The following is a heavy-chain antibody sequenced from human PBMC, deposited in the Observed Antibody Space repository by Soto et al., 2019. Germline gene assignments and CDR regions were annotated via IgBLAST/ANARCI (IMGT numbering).Heavy chain of an antibody. Sequence: QVQLVESGGGMVQPGRSLRLSCAESGFTFSSYGMHLVRQAPGKGLECVAVIWYDGSNKYYADSVKGRFTISRDNSKNKLYMQMKRLRAEDTAVYYCARYLRYSSSWYLGAEYFQHWGQGNLVTVSS. J-gene: IGHJ1*01. CDR2: IWYDGSNK. CDR3: ARYLRYSSSWYLGAEYFQH. CDR1: GFTFSSYG. D-gene: IGHD6-13*01. V-gene: IGHV3-33*01.